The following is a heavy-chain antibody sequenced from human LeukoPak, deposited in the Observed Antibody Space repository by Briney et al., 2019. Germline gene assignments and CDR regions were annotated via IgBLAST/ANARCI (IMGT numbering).Heavy chain of an antibody. D-gene: IGHD6-6*01. V-gene: IGHV4-34*01. CDR3: AREQYSSFDY. CDR2: INHSGST. J-gene: IGHJ4*02. CDR1: GGSFSGYY. Sequence: SETLSLTCAVYGGSFSGYYWSWIRQPPGKGLEWIGEINHSGSTNYNPSLKSRVTISVDTSKNQFSLKLSSVTAADTAVYYCAREQYSSFDYWGQGTLVTVSS.